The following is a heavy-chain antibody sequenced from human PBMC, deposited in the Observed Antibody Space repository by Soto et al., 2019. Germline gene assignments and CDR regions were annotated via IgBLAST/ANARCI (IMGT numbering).Heavy chain of an antibody. V-gene: IGHV4-4*02. CDR2: IYHSGRT. Sequence: QVQLQESGPGLLKPSGTLSLTCAVSGGSISSSNWWSWVRQPPGKGLEWIGEIYHSGRTNYNPSLTSRVTISVDKSKNQLALKLTSVTAADTAVYYCASLVNDYGDYWGEGTLVTVSS. CDR3: ASLVNDYGDY. CDR1: GGSISSSNW. J-gene: IGHJ4*02. D-gene: IGHD6-6*01.